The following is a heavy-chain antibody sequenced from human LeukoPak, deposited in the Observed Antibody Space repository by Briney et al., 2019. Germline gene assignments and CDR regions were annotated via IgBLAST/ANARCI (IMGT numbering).Heavy chain of an antibody. CDR1: GGSISGYY. J-gene: IGHJ5*02. CDR2: IYTSGST. CDR3: ARDRYYYDSSGYYNWFDP. V-gene: IGHV4-4*07. Sequence: SETLSLTCTVSGGSISGYYWSWIRQPAGKGLEWIGRIYTSGSTNYNPSLKSRVTMSVDTSKNQFSLKLSSVTAADTAIYYCARDRYYYDSSGYYNWFDPWGQGTLVTVSS. D-gene: IGHD3-22*01.